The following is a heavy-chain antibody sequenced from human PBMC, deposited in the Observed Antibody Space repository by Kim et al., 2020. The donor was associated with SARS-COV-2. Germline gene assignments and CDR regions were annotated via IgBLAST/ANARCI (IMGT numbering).Heavy chain of an antibody. CDR1: GGSISSGSYF. Sequence: SETLSLTCSVSGGSISSGSYFWTWIRQPAGKGLEWIGRIYTSGSTNSNPSLKSRVTISLDTPKNQFSLKLNSVTAADTAVYYCTRVPGDNMFRKVSRDSWGQGTLVTVSS. CDR3: TRVPGDNMFRKVSRDS. D-gene: IGHD3-10*01. V-gene: IGHV4-61*02. J-gene: IGHJ4*02. CDR2: IYTSGST.